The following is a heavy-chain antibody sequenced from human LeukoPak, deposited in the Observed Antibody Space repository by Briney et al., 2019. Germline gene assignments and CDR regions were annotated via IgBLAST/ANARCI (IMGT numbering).Heavy chain of an antibody. V-gene: IGHV3-74*01. CDR1: GFDFSSNW. Sequence: GGSLRLSCAASGFDFSSNWMHWVHHAPGQGLVWVSRIKGDGISTNYTDSVKGRFTISRDIAKNTLYLQMNSLRAEDTGVYYCAKDHYWSIDYWGRGTLVTVSS. CDR2: IKGDGIST. J-gene: IGHJ4*02. D-gene: IGHD3-3*01. CDR3: AKDHYWSIDY.